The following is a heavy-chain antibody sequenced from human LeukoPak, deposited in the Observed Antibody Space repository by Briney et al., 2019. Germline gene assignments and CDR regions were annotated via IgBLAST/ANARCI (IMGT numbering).Heavy chain of an antibody. CDR1: GYTFTSSV. CDR3: ARPSLGTGATPSNY. D-gene: IGHD2-8*02. Sequence: GASVKVSCKASGYTFTSSVITWVRQAPGQGLEWMGWINPNTGGTIYAQNFQGRVTMTRDTSISTVYMDLTRLTSDDTAVYYCARPSLGTGATPSNYWGQGTLVTVSS. V-gene: IGHV1-2*02. J-gene: IGHJ4*02. CDR2: INPNTGGT.